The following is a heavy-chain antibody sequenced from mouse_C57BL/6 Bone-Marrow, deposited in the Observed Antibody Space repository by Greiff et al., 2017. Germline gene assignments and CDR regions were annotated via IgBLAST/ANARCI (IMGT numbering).Heavy chain of an antibody. CDR2: ISDGGSYT. J-gene: IGHJ4*01. D-gene: IGHD1-3*01. V-gene: IGHV5-4*01. CDR3: ARDDESFLYYAMDY. Sequence: EVHLVESGGGLVKPGGSLKLSCAASGFTFSSYAMSWVRQTPEKRLEWVATISDGGSYTYYPDNVKARFTISRDNAKNNLYLQMSHLKSEDTAMYYCARDDESFLYYAMDYWGQGTSVTVSS. CDR1: GFTFSSYA.